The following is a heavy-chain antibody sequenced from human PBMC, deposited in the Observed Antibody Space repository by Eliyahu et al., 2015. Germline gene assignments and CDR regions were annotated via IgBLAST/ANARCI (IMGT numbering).Heavy chain of an antibody. J-gene: IGHJ2*01. V-gene: IGHV1-24*01. CDR3: APIKGYNSGWFHLQAFDL. CDR2: FDLQDGET. Sequence: QVQLLQSGAEVKKPGASVKVSCKVSGYALTELXMHWVRQAPGKGLQWMGGFDLQDGETVYAQKFQGRVTMTEDTSTDTAYMELSSLRSEDTAVYYCAPIKGYNSGWFHLQAFDLWGRGTLVTVSS. CDR1: GYALTELX. D-gene: IGHD6-19*01.